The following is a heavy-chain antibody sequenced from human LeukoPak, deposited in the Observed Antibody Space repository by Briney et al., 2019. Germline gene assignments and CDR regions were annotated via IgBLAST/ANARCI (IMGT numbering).Heavy chain of an antibody. V-gene: IGHV1-18*01. CDR1: GYTFSNYG. D-gene: IGHD3-9*01. CDR3: ARDRSSYFQILTSLYDGLQY. CDR2: ISAYNGNA. J-gene: IGHJ4*02. Sequence: ASVKVSCKASGYTFSNYGFSWVRQAPGQGLEWMGWISAYNGNAHYAQKLQGRVTMTTDTSASTAYMELRSLTFDDTAVYYCARDRSSYFQILTSLYDGLQYWGQGTLVTVSS.